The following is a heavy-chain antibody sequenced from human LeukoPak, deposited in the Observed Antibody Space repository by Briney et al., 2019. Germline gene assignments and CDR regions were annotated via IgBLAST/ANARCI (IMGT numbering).Heavy chain of an antibody. CDR1: GFMFSNYA. D-gene: IGHD3-22*01. Sequence: PGGSLRLSCAASGFMFSNYAMSWVRQAPGGGRGWVSSLSGSSGTAYYAESVKGRFAISRDNSKNTLYLQMNSLRAEDTAVYYCAGHEGYHYDSSGGEFDIWGQGTQVTVSS. J-gene: IGHJ4*02. CDR2: LSGSSGTA. CDR3: AGHEGYHYDSSGGEFDI. V-gene: IGHV3-23*01.